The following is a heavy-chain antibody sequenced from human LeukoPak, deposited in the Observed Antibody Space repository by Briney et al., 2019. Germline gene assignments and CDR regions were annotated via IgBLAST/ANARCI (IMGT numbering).Heavy chain of an antibody. CDR1: GFTVSSNY. CDR3: ARDAGMDV. J-gene: IGHJ6*02. V-gene: IGHV3-23*01. CDR2: ISGSGGST. Sequence: GGSLRLSCAASGFTVSSNYMSWVRQAPGKGLEWVSAISGSGGSTYYADSVKGRLTISRDNSKNTLYLQMNSLRAEDTAVYYCARDAGMDVWGQGTTVTVSS.